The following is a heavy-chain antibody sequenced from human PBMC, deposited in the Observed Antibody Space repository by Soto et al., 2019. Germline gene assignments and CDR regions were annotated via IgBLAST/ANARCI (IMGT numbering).Heavy chain of an antibody. D-gene: IGHD3-22*01. J-gene: IGHJ4*02. CDR1: GFTFSSYD. CDR2: IGTAGDT. CDR3: ARAIGPTLFDY. V-gene: IGHV3-13*04. Sequence: GGSLRLSCSASGFTFSSYDMHWVRQGPGKGLEWVSAIGTAGDTNYAGSVKGRFTVSRENAKNSLYLQMNSLRAGDTAIYFCARAIGPTLFDYWGQGTLVTVSS.